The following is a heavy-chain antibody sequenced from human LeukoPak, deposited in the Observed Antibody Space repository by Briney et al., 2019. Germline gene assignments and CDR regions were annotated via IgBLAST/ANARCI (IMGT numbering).Heavy chain of an antibody. D-gene: IGHD3-22*01. J-gene: IGHJ6*03. CDR2: ITSISSSI. Sequence: GGSLRLSCAASGFTVSSYGMNWVRQPPGKGLEWVSSITSISSSINYADSVKGRFTISRDNAKNSLYLQMNSLRAEDTAVYYCARGHRYDSSGYYYYYYYMDVWGKGTTVTVSS. V-gene: IGHV3-21*01. CDR3: ARGHRYDSSGYYYYYYYMDV. CDR1: GFTVSSYG.